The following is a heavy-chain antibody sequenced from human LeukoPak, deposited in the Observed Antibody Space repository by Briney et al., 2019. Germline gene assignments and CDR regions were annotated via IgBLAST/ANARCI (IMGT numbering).Heavy chain of an antibody. CDR1: GFTFSSYG. J-gene: IGHJ4*02. CDR3: ARGNAAMIDY. CDR2: IWYDGSNK. D-gene: IGHD5-18*01. V-gene: IGHV3-33*01. Sequence: GGSLRLSCAASGFTFSSYGIHWVRQAPGKGLEWVSLIWYDGSNKYYADSVKGRFTISRDNSKNTLYLQMNSLSPEDTAVYYCARGNAAMIDYWGQGTLATVSS.